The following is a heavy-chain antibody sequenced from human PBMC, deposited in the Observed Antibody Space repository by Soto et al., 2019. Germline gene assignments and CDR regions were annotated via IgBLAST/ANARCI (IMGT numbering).Heavy chain of an antibody. D-gene: IGHD6-19*01. CDR2: ISSSSSYI. V-gene: IGHV3-21*01. CDR3: ARVVGGGLVRGGMDV. Sequence: PGGSLRLSCAASGFTFSSYSMNWVRQAPGKGLEWVSSISSSSSYIYYADSVKGRFTISRDNAKNSLYLQMNSLRAEDTAVYYCARVVGGGLVRGGMDVWGQGTKVTVSS. J-gene: IGHJ6*02. CDR1: GFTFSSYS.